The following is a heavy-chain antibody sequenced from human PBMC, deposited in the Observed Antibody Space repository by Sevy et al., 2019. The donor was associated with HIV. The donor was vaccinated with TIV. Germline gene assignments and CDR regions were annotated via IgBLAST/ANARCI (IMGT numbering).Heavy chain of an antibody. CDR3: ATTKDYYESSGYPFDY. CDR2: FDPEGDEK. D-gene: IGHD5-12*01. Sequence: ASVKVSCKVSGRTLTQLSIHWVRQAPGKGLEWMGTFDPEGDEKIYAQKFQGRVTMTEDTFTDTAYMELSRLRSEDTAVYYCATTKDYYESSGYPFDYWGQGTLVTVSS. CDR1: GRTLTQLS. J-gene: IGHJ4*02. V-gene: IGHV1-24*01.